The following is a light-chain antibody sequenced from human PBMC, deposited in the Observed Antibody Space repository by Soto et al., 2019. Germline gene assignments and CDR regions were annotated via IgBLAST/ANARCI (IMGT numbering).Light chain of an antibody. CDR3: SSYTSSSTRV. V-gene: IGLV2-14*01. CDR1: SSGVGAYDY. Sequence: QSALTQPASVSGSPGQSVTISCTGTSSGVGAYDYVSWYQQHPGKVPKLMIYEVTNRPSGVSNRFSGSKSGNTASLTISGLQAEDEADYYCSSYTSSSTRVFSGGTQLTVL. J-gene: IGLJ3*02. CDR2: EVT.